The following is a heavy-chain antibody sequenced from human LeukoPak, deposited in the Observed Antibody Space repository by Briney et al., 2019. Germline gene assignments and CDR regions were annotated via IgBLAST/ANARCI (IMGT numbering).Heavy chain of an antibody. D-gene: IGHD3-10*01. CDR3: ARRYGSGSYYYYYGMDV. V-gene: IGHV4-34*01. CDR1: GGSFSGYY. CDR2: INLSGSA. J-gene: IGHJ6*04. Sequence: SETLSLTCAVYGGSFSGYYWSWIRQPPGKGLEWIGEINLSGSANYNPSLKSRVTISVDTSKNQFSLKLSSVTAADTAVYYRARRYGSGSYYYYYGMDVWGKGTTVTVSS.